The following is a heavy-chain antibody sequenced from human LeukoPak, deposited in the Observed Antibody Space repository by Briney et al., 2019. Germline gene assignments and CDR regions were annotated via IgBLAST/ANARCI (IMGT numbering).Heavy chain of an antibody. CDR2: IYRSGST. CDR3: ASLYGSGSYYNVPPYFDY. D-gene: IGHD3-10*01. V-gene: IGHV4-38-2*01. J-gene: IGHJ4*02. CDR1: GYSISSGYY. Sequence: PSETLSLTCAVSGYSISSGYYWGWIRQPPGKGLEWIGSIYRSGSTYYNPSLKGRVTISVDTSKNQFSLKLSSVTAADTAVYYCASLYGSGSYYNVPPYFDYWGQGTLVTVSS.